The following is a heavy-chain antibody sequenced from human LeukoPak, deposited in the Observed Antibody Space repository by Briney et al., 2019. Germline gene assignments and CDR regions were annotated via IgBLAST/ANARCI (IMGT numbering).Heavy chain of an antibody. Sequence: NPSETLSLTCTVSGGSISSYYWSWIRQPPGKGLEWIGYIYYSGSTNYNPSLKSRVTISVDTSKNQFSLKLSSVTAADTAVYYCASDHSSPPRWVAFDIWGQGTMVTVSS. J-gene: IGHJ3*02. CDR1: GGSISSYY. D-gene: IGHD6-6*01. CDR2: IYYSGST. V-gene: IGHV4-59*01. CDR3: ASDHSSPPRWVAFDI.